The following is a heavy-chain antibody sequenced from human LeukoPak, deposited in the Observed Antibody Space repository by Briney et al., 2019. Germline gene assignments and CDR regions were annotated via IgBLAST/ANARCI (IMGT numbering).Heavy chain of an antibody. J-gene: IGHJ4*02. Sequence: SETLSLTCTVSGGSISSGGYYWSWIRQHPGKGLEWIGYIYYSGSTYYNPSLKSRVTISVDTSKNQFSLKLSSVTAVDTAVYYCAREGLSWTSDYWGQGTLVTVSS. V-gene: IGHV4-31*03. D-gene: IGHD2-2*01. CDR2: IYYSGST. CDR1: GGSISSGGYY. CDR3: AREGLSWTSDY.